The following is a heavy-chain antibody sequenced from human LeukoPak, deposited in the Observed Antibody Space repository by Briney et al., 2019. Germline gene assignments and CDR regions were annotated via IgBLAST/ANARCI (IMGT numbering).Heavy chain of an antibody. V-gene: IGHV3-21*04. J-gene: IGHJ4*02. Sequence: GGSLRLSCSASGFIFSSYNMNWVRQAPGQALEWVSSITSSSSHTFYADSVRGRYTIFRDNAQKSLYLQINSLRAEDTAVYYCAKDPSVYYGDYIIRWGQGTLVIVSS. D-gene: IGHD4-17*01. CDR2: ITSSSSHT. CDR3: AKDPSVYYGDYIIR. CDR1: GFIFSSYN.